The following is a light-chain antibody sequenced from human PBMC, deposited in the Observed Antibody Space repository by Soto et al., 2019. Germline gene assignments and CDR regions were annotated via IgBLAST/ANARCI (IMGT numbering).Light chain of an antibody. CDR3: SSYTTGSLVV. J-gene: IGLJ2*01. Sequence: QSALTQAASVSGSPGQSITISCTGTSSDVGAYDYVTWYQQHPGKAPKVMIYEVSNRPSGVSNRFSGSKSGNTASLTISGLQAEDEADYYCSSYTTGSLVVFGGGTKLTVL. V-gene: IGLV2-14*01. CDR2: EVS. CDR1: SSDVGAYDY.